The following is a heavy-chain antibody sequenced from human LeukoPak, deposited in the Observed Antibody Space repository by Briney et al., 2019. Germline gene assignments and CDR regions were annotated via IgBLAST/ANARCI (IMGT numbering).Heavy chain of an antibody. D-gene: IGHD6-19*01. J-gene: IGHJ4*02. CDR1: IHSLSRSSYN. CDR3: TRTAVAGSGIY. CDR2: IFYSGST. Sequence: SSDTLSLTCTLWIHSLSRSSYNCAWIRQPPGKGREWIGRIFYSGSTYYNPSLKSRVTISVDTSKNQFSLKLIPVAEADTAVHYITRTAVAGSGIYWGQGTLVTVSS. V-gene: IGHV4-39*07.